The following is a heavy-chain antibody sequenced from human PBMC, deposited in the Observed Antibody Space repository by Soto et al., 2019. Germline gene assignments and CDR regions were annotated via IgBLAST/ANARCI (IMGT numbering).Heavy chain of an antibody. CDR3: ATCQLGEYYYAMDI. V-gene: IGHV4-4*02. CDR2: IYDSGNT. D-gene: IGHD7-27*01. J-gene: IGHJ6*02. Sequence: SETLSLTCGVSGDSITTYKWWTWVRQTPGKGLEWIGEIYDSGNTRYNPSLKSRVTISKDTSKNELSLKLNSVSVADTAVYYCATCQLGEYYYAMDIWGQGTTVTVSS. CDR1: GDSITTYKW.